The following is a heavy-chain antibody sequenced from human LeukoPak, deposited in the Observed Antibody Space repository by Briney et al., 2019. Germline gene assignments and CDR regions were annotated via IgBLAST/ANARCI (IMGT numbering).Heavy chain of an antibody. D-gene: IGHD6-19*01. Sequence: SETLSLTCSVSGVSVSSHYWSWIRQPPGKGLEWIGWIYYSGGTYFNPSLGSRDTISADTSRNHLSLNLRPRTAADTAVYYCARHSSGWHFDSWGEGALVTVPS. CDR2: IYYSGGT. V-gene: IGHV4-59*02. CDR1: GVSVSSHY. J-gene: IGHJ4*02. CDR3: ARHSSGWHFDS.